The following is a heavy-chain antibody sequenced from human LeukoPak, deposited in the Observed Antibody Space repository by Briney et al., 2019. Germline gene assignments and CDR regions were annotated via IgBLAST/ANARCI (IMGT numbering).Heavy chain of an antibody. CDR3: ARNPEYCSGGSCYHWLDP. D-gene: IGHD2-15*01. V-gene: IGHV4-4*07. CDR1: GSSISSYY. Sequence: PSETLSLTCTVSGSSISSYYWSWIRQPAGKGLEWIGRIYTSGSTNYNPSLKSRVTMSVDTSKNQFSLKLSSVTAADTAVYYCARNPEYCSGGSCYHWLDPWGQGTLVTVSS. J-gene: IGHJ5*02. CDR2: IYTSGST.